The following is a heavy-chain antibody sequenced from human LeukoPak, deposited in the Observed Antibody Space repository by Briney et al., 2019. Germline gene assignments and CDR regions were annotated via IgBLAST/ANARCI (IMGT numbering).Heavy chain of an antibody. V-gene: IGHV1-18*01. CDR3: ARGHQPFLPPLWGSP. D-gene: IGHD2-2*01. CDR2: ISAYNGNT. Sequence: GASVKVSCKASGYTFTSYGITWVRQAPGQGLEWMGWISAYNGNTNYAQKLQGRVTMTTDTSTSTAYMELRSLRSDDTAVYYCARGHQPFLPPLWGSPWGQGTQVTVSS. J-gene: IGHJ5*02. CDR1: GYTFTSYG.